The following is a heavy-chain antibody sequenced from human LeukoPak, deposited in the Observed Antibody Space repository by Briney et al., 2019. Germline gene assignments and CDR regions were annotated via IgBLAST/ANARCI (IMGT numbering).Heavy chain of an antibody. CDR3: AKDSIAAAAPL. D-gene: IGHD6-13*01. CDR1: GFTFSSYA. Sequence: GGSLRLSCAASGFTFSSYAMSCVRQAPGKGLEWVSAISGSGGSTYYADSVKGRFTISRDNSKNTLYLQVNSLRAEDTAVYYCAKDSIAAAAPLGGQGTLVTVSS. CDR2: ISGSGGST. V-gene: IGHV3-23*01. J-gene: IGHJ4*02.